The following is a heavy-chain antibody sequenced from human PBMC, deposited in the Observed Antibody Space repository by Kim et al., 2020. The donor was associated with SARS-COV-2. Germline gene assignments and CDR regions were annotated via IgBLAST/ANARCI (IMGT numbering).Heavy chain of an antibody. J-gene: IGHJ4*02. V-gene: IGHV2-70*01. CDR2: IDWDDDK. Sequence: SGPTLVNPTQTLTLTCTFSGFSLSTSGMCVSWIRQPPGKALEWLALIDWDDDKYYSTSLKTRLTISKDTSKNQVVLTMTNMDPVDTATYYCARTSKYYDFWSGYFDYWGQGTLVTVSS. CDR3: ARTSKYYDFWSGYFDY. D-gene: IGHD3-3*01. CDR1: GFSLSTSGMC.